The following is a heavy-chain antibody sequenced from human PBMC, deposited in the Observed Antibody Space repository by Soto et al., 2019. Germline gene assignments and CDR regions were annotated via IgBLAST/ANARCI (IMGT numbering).Heavy chain of an antibody. V-gene: IGHV3-23*01. CDR1: EFTFSTYA. D-gene: IGHD6-13*01. CDR3: AKSYSSNWYDYFDY. J-gene: IGHJ4*02. CDR2: ISGSGGST. Sequence: GGSLRLSCAASEFTFSTYAMSWVRQAPGKGLEWVSAISGSGGSTYYADSVKGRFTISRDTSKNTLYLQMNSLRAEDTALYYCAKSYSSNWYDYFDYWGQGTLVTVS.